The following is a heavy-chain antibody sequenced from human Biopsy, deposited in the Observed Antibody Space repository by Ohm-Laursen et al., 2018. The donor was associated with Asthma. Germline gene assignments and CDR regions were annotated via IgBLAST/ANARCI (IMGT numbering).Heavy chain of an antibody. CDR2: TYYSGSS. CDR3: ARSQDYYDSRGYYRSFDY. D-gene: IGHD3-22*01. V-gene: IGHV4-31*03. Sequence: TLSLTCTVSYGSITSGGYYWTWLRQHPGKGLEWIGFTYYSGSSYYNPSLKSRVSISIDTSKNQFPLKLSSVTAADTAVYYCARSQDYYDSRGYYRSFDYWGQGTLVTVSS. J-gene: IGHJ4*02. CDR1: YGSITSGGYY.